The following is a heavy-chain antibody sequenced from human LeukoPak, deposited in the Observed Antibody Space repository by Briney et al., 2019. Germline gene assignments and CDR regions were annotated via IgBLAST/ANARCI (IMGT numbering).Heavy chain of an antibody. CDR2: MYYRGII. CDR3: ARLAMIIGRDAFDL. Sequence: SETQSLTCSVSGDSIDASHWSWIRQSPGKGLEGIGYMYYRGIINYNPPLKSRVTISIDTSKDDFSLSLSSVTAADTAVYYCARLAMIIGRDAFDLWGQGTLVTVS. J-gene: IGHJ3*01. D-gene: IGHD3-22*01. V-gene: IGHV4-59*08. CDR1: GDSIDASH.